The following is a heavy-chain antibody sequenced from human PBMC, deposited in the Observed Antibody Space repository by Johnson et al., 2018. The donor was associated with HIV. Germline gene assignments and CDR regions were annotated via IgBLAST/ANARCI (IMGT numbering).Heavy chain of an antibody. CDR3: ARELRGGHTDAFDI. V-gene: IGHV3-64*01. CDR2: ISTTGGNT. J-gene: IGHJ3*02. CDR1: GFTFSSYA. D-gene: IGHD5-18*01. Sequence: VQLVESGGGLVQPGGSLRLSCAASGFTFSSYAMHWVRQPPGKGLECVSGISTTGGNTHYATSVKGRFTISRDNSKNTLYLQMNSLRAEDTAVYYCARELRGGHTDAFDIWGQGTGVTVSS.